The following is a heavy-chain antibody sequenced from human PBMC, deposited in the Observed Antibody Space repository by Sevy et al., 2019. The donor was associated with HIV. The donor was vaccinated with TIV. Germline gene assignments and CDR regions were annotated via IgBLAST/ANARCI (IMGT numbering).Heavy chain of an antibody. CDR3: ARELAVGGTEGVNWFDP. J-gene: IGHJ5*02. CDR2: ISSSSSYT. Sequence: GGSLRLSCAASGFTFSDYYMSWIRQAPGKGLEWVSYISSSSSYTNYADSVKGRFTISRDNAKNSLYLQMNSLRAEDTAVYYCARELAVGGTEGVNWFDPWGQGTLVTVSS. CDR1: GFTFSDYY. V-gene: IGHV3-11*06. D-gene: IGHD1-26*01.